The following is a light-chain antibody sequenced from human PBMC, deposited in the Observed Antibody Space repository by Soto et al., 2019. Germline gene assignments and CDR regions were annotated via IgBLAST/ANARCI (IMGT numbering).Light chain of an antibody. J-gene: IGKJ5*01. CDR1: QSGCSSY. CDR3: QQYGGSPAIT. CDR2: GSS. V-gene: IGKV3-20*01. Sequence: EIVLTQSPGTLSLSPGERDTLSCRASQSGCSSYLAWYQQRSGQAPRLLIYGSSSRATGIQDRFSGGGSGTDFTLTISRLEHEEFAVYYCQQYGGSPAITCGQGTRLEI.